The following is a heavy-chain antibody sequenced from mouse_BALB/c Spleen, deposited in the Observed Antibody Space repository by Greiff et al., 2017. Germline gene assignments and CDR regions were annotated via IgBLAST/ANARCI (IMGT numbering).Heavy chain of an antibody. CDR3: ARNEGEYDAFDY. V-gene: IGHV2-6-4*01. Sequence: QVQLKESGPGLVAPSQSLSITCTVSGFSLSRYSVHWVRQPPGKGLEWLGMIWGGGSTDYNSALKSRLSISKDNPKSQVFLKMNNLQTDDTTMDYCARNEGEYDAFDYGGQGTTRTVS. D-gene: IGHD2-3*01. CDR2: IWGGGST. CDR1: GFSLSRYS. J-gene: IGHJ2*01.